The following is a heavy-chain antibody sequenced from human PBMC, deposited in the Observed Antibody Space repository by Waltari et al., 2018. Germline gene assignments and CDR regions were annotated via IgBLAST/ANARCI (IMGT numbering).Heavy chain of an antibody. CDR2: INPNSGVT. CDR1: GYTFSDYF. Sequence: QVQLVQSGAEVKNPGASVKVSCKASGYTFSDYFINWVRQAPGQGLEWMGLINPNSGVTKYAQSFQGRVTMTRDTSINTGYMELSILRSDDTALYYCAAVIRPGRTLPWGYWGQGTLVTVSS. D-gene: IGHD7-27*01. CDR3: AAVIRPGRTLPWGY. J-gene: IGHJ4*02. V-gene: IGHV1-2*02.